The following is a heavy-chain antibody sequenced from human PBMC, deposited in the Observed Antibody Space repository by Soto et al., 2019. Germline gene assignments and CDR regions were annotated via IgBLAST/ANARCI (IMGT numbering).Heavy chain of an antibody. V-gene: IGHV1-46*03. CDR1: GYAFTSYY. Sequence: SAKVSWEASGYAFTSYYRNWVQQAPGQGLEWLGIINPSAGYTTYAQRFLGRVTMTSDTSTSTVHMELGSLTSEDTAVYYCDRGGGIGVVPAPYAHWRQRTLVTVSS. D-gene: IGHD2-8*01. CDR2: INPSAGYT. J-gene: IGHJ1*01. CDR3: DRGGGIGVVPAPYAH.